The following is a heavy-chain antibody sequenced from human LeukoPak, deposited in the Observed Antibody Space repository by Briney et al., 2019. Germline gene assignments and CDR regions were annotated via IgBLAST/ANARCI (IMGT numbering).Heavy chain of an antibody. J-gene: IGHJ1*01. CDR2: ISASGTT. D-gene: IGHD3-22*01. Sequence: PGGSLRLSCAASGFIFSTYAMTWVRQAPGKGLEWVSVISASGTTHYADSMKGRFTISRDNAKNTLYLQMNSLRAEDTAVYYCASHYYDSSGYFQHWGQGTLVTVSS. V-gene: IGHV3-23*01. CDR3: ASHYYDSSGYFQH. CDR1: GFIFSTYA.